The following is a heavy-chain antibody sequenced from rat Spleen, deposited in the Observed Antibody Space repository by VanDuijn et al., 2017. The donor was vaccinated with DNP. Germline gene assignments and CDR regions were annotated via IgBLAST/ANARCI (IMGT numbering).Heavy chain of an antibody. D-gene: IGHD1-11*01. V-gene: IGHV3-1*01. CDR1: GYSITSDY. J-gene: IGHJ2*01. CDR3: ARYGYGGLDY. Sequence: EVQLQESGPGLVKPSQSLSLTCSVTGYSITSDYWGLIRKFPGNKMEWIAHISYSGSNGYNPSLNSRISITRDTSKNQFFLQLNSVTTEDTGTYYCARYGYGGLDYWGQGVMVTVSS. CDR2: ISYSGSN.